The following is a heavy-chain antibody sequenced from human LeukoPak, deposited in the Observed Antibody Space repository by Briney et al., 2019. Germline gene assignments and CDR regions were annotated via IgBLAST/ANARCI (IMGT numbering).Heavy chain of an antibody. Sequence: NPSETLSLTCTVSSGSISSSSYYWGWIRQPPGKGLEWIGSIYYSGSTYYNPSLKSRVTISVDTSKNQFSLKLSSVTAADTAVFYCARGSSGWSAFDSWGQGTLVTVSS. D-gene: IGHD6-19*01. J-gene: IGHJ4*02. V-gene: IGHV4-39*07. CDR2: IYYSGST. CDR3: ARGSSGWSAFDS. CDR1: SGSISSSSYY.